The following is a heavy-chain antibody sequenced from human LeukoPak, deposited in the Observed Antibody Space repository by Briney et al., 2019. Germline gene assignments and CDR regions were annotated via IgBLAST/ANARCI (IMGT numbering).Heavy chain of an antibody. D-gene: IGHD6-13*01. CDR3: AKAPELPPNYSSSWYYFDY. CDR2: ISGSGGST. V-gene: IGHV3-23*01. CDR1: GFTFSSYA. Sequence: GSLRLSCAASGFTFSSYAMSWVRQAPGKGLEWVSAISGSGGSTYYADSVKGRFTISSDNSKNTLYLQMNSLRAEDTAVYYCAKAPELPPNYSSSWYYFDYWGQGTLVTVSS. J-gene: IGHJ4*02.